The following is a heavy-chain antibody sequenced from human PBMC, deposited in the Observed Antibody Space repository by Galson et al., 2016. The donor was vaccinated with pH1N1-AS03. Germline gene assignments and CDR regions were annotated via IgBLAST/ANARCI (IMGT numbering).Heavy chain of an antibody. D-gene: IGHD3/OR15-3a*01. CDR1: GFTISSYG. CDR2: ISYDGSNK. CDR3: ANDFNYDFWSGYSFY. Sequence: SLRLSCAASGFTISSYGMHWVRQAPGKGLEWVAVISYDGSNKYYADSVKGRFSISRDNSKNTLFLQMSALRAEDTAVYYCANDFNYDFWSGYSFYWGQGALVTVSS. V-gene: IGHV3-30*18. J-gene: IGHJ4*02.